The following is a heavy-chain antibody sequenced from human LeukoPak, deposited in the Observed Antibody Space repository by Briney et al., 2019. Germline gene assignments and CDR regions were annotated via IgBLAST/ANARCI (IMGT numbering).Heavy chain of an antibody. Sequence: GGSLRLSCAASGFTFSSYAMSWVRQAPGKGLEWVSAISGSGGSTYYADSVKGRFTISRANSKNTLYLQMNSLRAEDTAVYYCAKDSPGYCSNTSCYGMDVWGQGTTVTVSS. CDR3: AKDSPGYCSNTSCYGMDV. V-gene: IGHV3-23*01. CDR2: ISGSGGST. CDR1: GFTFSSYA. J-gene: IGHJ6*02. D-gene: IGHD2-2*01.